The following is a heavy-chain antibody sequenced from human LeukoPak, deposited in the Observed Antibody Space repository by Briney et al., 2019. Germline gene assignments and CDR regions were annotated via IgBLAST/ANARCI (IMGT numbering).Heavy chain of an antibody. CDR1: GYKFLSHG. V-gene: IGHV1-18*04. J-gene: IGHJ1*01. Sequence: GASVRVSCKTSGYKFLSHGISWVRQAPAQGLEWLGWIRADNGDTRFAQKFQGRFTMTTDTSTSTAHMELRSLRSDGTAVYYCARDWPTVIADFWGQGTLVTVSS. D-gene: IGHD4-11*01. CDR3: ARDWPTVIADF. CDR2: IRADNGDT.